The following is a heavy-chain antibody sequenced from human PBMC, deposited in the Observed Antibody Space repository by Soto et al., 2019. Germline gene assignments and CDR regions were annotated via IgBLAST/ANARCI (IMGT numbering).Heavy chain of an antibody. Sequence: ASVKVSCKASGYTFTSYDINWVRQATGQGLEWMGWMNPNSGNTGYAQKFQGRVTMTRNTSISTAYMELSSLRSEDTAVYYCARDLWSVGATKGDFDYWGQGTVGTAPQ. D-gene: IGHD1-26*01. V-gene: IGHV1-8*01. CDR1: GYTFTSYD. CDR3: ARDLWSVGATKGDFDY. CDR2: MNPNSGNT. J-gene: IGHJ4*02.